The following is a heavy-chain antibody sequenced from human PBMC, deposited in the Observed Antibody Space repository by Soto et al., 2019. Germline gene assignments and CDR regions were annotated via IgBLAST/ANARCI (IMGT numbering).Heavy chain of an antibody. D-gene: IGHD4-17*01. V-gene: IGHV3-23*01. CDR1: GFTFSSYA. Sequence: GGSLRLSCAASGFTFSSYAMSWVRQAPGKGLEWVSAISGSGGSTYYADSVKGRFTISRDNSKNTLYLQMNSLRAVDTAVYYCAKGYGDYDAFDIWGQGTMVTVSS. J-gene: IGHJ3*02. CDR2: ISGSGGST. CDR3: AKGYGDYDAFDI.